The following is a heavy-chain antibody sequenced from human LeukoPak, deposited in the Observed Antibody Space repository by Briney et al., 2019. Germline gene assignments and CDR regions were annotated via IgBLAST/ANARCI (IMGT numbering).Heavy chain of an antibody. CDR3: ARERYYYDH. Sequence: VAPVKVSCKASGGTFSSYAISWVRQAPGQGLEWMGWINADSGATTYAQKFQGGVTMTRDTSITSVYMELSSLTSDDTAVYYCARERYYYDHWGQGTLVTVSS. V-gene: IGHV1-2*02. D-gene: IGHD3-22*01. CDR1: GGTFSSYA. J-gene: IGHJ4*02. CDR2: INADSGAT.